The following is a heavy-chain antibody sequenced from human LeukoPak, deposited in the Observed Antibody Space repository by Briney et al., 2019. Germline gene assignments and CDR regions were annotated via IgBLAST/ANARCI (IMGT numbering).Heavy chain of an antibody. CDR1: GYTFTSYG. Sequence: GASVKVSCKASGYTFTSYGISWVRQAPGQGLEWMGWISAYNGNTNYAQKLQSRVTMTTDTSTSTAYMELRSLRSDDTAVYYCARGGGRITMVRGPDSGDHIDYWGQGTLVTVSS. D-gene: IGHD3-10*01. J-gene: IGHJ4*02. CDR3: ARGGGRITMVRGPDSGDHIDY. CDR2: ISAYNGNT. V-gene: IGHV1-18*01.